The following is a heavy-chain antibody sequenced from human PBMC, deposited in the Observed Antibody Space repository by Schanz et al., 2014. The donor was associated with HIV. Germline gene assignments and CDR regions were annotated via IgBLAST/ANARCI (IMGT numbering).Heavy chain of an antibody. CDR2: MNPSTGNS. CDR1: GYTFINYA. J-gene: IGHJ6*02. Sequence: QVQLVQSGAEVKKPGASVKVSCKASGYTFINYAIHWVRQASGLGLEWMGWMNPSTGNSGYAQVFQVRVTMTRDTSISTAYLEVDSLKSEDTAVYYCARGPKWEGLMDVWGQGTTVIVSS. D-gene: IGHD1-26*01. V-gene: IGHV1-8*01. CDR3: ARGPKWEGLMDV.